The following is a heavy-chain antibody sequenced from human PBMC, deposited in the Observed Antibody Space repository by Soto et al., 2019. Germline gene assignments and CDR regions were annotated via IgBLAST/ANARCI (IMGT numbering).Heavy chain of an antibody. CDR1: GFTFSSYG. V-gene: IGHV3-30*18. CDR3: AKEERDAFDI. CDR2: ISYDGSNK. J-gene: IGHJ3*02. Sequence: RLSCAASGFTFSSYGMHWVRQAPGKGLEWVAVISYDGSNKYYADSVKGRFTISRDNSKNTLYLQMNSLRAEDTAVYYCAKEERDAFDIWGQGTMVTVSS.